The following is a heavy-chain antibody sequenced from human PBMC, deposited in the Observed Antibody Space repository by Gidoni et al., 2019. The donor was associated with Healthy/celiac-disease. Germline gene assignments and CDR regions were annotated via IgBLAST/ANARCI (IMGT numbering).Heavy chain of an antibody. J-gene: IGHJ4*02. V-gene: IGHV3-30*04. CDR1: GFTFSSYA. CDR3: ARDITIL. Sequence: QVQLVESGGGVVQPGRSLRLSCAASGFTFSSYAMHWVRQAPGKGLEWVAVISYDGSNKYYADSVKGRFTISRDNSKNTLYLQMNSLRAEDTAVYYCARDITILWGQGTLVTVSS. D-gene: IGHD3-3*01. CDR2: ISYDGSNK.